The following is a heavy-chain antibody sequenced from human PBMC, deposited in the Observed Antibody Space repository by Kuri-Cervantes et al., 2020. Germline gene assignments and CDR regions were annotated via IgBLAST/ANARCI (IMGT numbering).Heavy chain of an antibody. V-gene: IGHV4-59*12. CDR3: ARAPRGSGWYRGENWFDP. J-gene: IGHJ5*02. Sequence: GSLRLSCTVSGGSISSYYWSWIRQPPGKGLEWIGYIYYSGSTNYNPSLKSRVTISVDRSKNQFSLKLSSVTAADTAVYYCARAPRGSGWYRGENWFDPWGQGTLVTCYS. CDR2: IYYSGST. CDR1: GGSISSYY. D-gene: IGHD6-19*01.